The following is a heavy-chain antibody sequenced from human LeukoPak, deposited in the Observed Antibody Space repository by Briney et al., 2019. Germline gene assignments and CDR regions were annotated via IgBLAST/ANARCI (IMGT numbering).Heavy chain of an antibody. Sequence: TSETLSLTCTVSGGSISSSYWSWIRQPPGKGLEWIGSIYYSGSTYYNPSLKSRVTISVDTSKNQFSLKLSSVTAADTAVYYCARDYQGGYGDKAVDYWGQGTLVTVSS. D-gene: IGHD5-18*01. CDR2: IYYSGST. CDR3: ARDYQGGYGDKAVDY. V-gene: IGHV4-59*12. CDR1: GGSISSSY. J-gene: IGHJ4*02.